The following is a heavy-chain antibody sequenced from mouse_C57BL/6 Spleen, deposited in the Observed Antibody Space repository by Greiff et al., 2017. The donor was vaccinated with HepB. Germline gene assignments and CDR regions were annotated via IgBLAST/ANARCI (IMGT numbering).Heavy chain of an antibody. Sequence: VQLQQSGAELVRPGASVTLSCKASGYTFTDYEMHWVKQTPVHGLEWIRAIDPETGGTAYNQKFKGKAILTADKSSSTAYMELRSLTSEDSAVYYCTRGDYYGSSSRYFDVWGTGTTVTVSS. CDR1: GYTFTDYE. J-gene: IGHJ1*03. CDR3: TRGDYYGSSSRYFDV. D-gene: IGHD1-1*01. CDR2: IDPETGGT. V-gene: IGHV1-15*01.